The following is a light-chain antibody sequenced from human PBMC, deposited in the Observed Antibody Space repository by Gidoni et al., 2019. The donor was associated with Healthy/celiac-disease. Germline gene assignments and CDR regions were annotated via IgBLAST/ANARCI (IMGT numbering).Light chain of an antibody. CDR2: GAS. J-gene: IGKJ4*01. V-gene: IGKV3-15*01. CDR1: QSVSSN. Sequence: EMVMTQSPATLSVSPGERATLSCRASQSVSSNLAWYQQKPGQAPRLLIYGASTRATGIPARFSGSGSGTEFTLTISSLQSEDFAVDYCQQYNNWPPLTFGGGTKVDIK. CDR3: QQYNNWPPLT.